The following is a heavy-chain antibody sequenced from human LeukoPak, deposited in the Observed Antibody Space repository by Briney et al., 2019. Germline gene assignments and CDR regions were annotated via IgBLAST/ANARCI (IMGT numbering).Heavy chain of an antibody. J-gene: IGHJ6*02. CDR3: ARVNSGTYYYGVDV. D-gene: IGHD1-26*01. CDR2: INTNTGNP. V-gene: IGHV7-4-1*02. Sequence: ASVKVSCKASGYTFTSYAMNWVRQAPGQGLEWMGWINTNTGNPTYAQVFTGRFVFSLDTSVSTAYLQISSLKAEDTAVYYCARVNSGTYYYGVDVWGQGTTVTVSS. CDR1: GYTFTSYA.